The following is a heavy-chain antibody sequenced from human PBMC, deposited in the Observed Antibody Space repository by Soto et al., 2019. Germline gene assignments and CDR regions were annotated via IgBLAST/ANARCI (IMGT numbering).Heavy chain of an antibody. CDR2: IYYSGST. V-gene: IGHV4-39*01. Sequence: SETLSLTCTVSGGSISSSSYYWGWIRQPPGKGLEWIGSIYYSGSTYYNPSLKSRVTISVDTSKNQFSLKLSSVTAADTAVYYCARPSVTEVRGVIGDDYWGQGTLVTVSS. J-gene: IGHJ4*02. D-gene: IGHD3-10*01. CDR3: ARPSVTEVRGVIGDDY. CDR1: GGSISSSSYY.